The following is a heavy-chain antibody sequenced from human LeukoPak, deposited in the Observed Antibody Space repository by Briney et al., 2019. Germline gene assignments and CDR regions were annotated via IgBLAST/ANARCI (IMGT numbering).Heavy chain of an antibody. CDR2: INHSGST. V-gene: IGHV4-34*01. D-gene: IGHD2-2*02. CDR3: ARDLGFCSSTSCYSWFDP. CDR1: GGSFSGYY. Sequence: SETLSLTCAVYGGSFSGYYWSWIRQPPGKGLEWIGEINHSGSTNYNPSLKSRATISVDTSKNQFSLKLSSVTAADTAVYYCARDLGFCSSTSCYSWFDPWGQGTLVTVSS. J-gene: IGHJ5*02.